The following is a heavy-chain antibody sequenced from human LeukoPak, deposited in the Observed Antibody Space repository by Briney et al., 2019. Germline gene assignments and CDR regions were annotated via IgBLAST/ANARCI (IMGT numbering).Heavy chain of an antibody. CDR3: AELGITMIGGV. Sequence: GGSLRLSCAASGFTFSSYWMSWVRQAPGKGLEWVSYISSSGSTIYYADSVKGRFTISRDNAKNSLYLQMNSLRAEDTAVYYCAELGITMIGGVWGKGTTVTISS. CDR2: ISSSGSTI. CDR1: GFTFSSYW. J-gene: IGHJ6*04. V-gene: IGHV3-48*03. D-gene: IGHD3-10*02.